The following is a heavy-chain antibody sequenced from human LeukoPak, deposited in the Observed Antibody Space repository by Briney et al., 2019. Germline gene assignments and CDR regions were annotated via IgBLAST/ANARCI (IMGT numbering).Heavy chain of an antibody. Sequence: GASVKVSCKASGGTFSSYAISWVRQAPGQGLEWMGGIIPIFGTANYAQKFQGRVTITADESTSTAYMELSSLRSEDTAVYYCARDPAVAGTYYFDYWGQGTLVTVSS. V-gene: IGHV1-69*13. CDR3: ARDPAVAGTYYFDY. D-gene: IGHD6-19*01. CDR1: GGTFSSYA. CDR2: IIPIFGTA. J-gene: IGHJ4*02.